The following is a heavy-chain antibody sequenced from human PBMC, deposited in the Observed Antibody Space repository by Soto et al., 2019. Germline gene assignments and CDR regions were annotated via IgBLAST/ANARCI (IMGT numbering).Heavy chain of an antibody. D-gene: IGHD6-19*01. V-gene: IGHV3-33*01. CDR1: GFTFNNYG. Sequence: GSLRLSCAASGFTFNNYGMHWVRQAPGKGLEWVAVIWYDGSNKYYPDSVKGRFTISRDNSKNTLYLQMNSLRAEDTAVYYCARGDTLPVAGTFYFQHWGQGTLVTVSS. CDR2: IWYDGSNK. J-gene: IGHJ1*01. CDR3: ARGDTLPVAGTFYFQH.